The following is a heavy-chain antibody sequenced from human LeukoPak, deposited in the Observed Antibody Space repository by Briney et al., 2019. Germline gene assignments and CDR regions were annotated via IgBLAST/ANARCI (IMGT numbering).Heavy chain of an antibody. CDR2: IYYSGST. V-gene: IGHV4-59*11. D-gene: IGHD3-22*01. J-gene: IGHJ4*02. CDR3: ARVGSSGYYFDY. CDR1: GGSISSHY. Sequence: SETLSLTCTVSGGSISSHYWSWIRQPPGKGLEWIGYIYYSGSTNHNPSLKSRVTISVDTSKNQFSLRLSSVTAADTAVYYCARVGSSGYYFDYWGQGILVTVYS.